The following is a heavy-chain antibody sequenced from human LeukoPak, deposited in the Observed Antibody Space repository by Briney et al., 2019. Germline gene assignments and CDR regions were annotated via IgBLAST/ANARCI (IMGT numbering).Heavy chain of an antibody. CDR1: GYSFTNYW. CDR2: IYPHDSDT. CDR3: ARGIVVVSATNAFDI. D-gene: IGHD2-15*01. V-gene: IGHV5-51*01. J-gene: IGHJ3*02. Sequence: GESLKISCQGSGYSFTNYWIGWVRRMPGKGLEWMGIIYPHDSDTRYSPSFQGQVTISADKSINTAFLQWNSLKASDTAMYYCARGIVVVSATNAFDIWGLGTMVTVSS.